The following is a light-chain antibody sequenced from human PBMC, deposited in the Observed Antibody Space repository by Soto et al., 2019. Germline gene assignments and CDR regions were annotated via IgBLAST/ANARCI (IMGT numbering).Light chain of an antibody. CDR1: QSISSW. J-gene: IGKJ1*01. V-gene: IGKV1-5*01. CDR3: QQYNSYSRT. Sequence: DIQMTQSPCTLSASAGDRVAITCPASQSISSWWAWYQQKPGKAPKLLIYDASSLESGVPSRFSGSGSGTEFTLTISSLQPDDFATYYCQQYNSYSRTFGQGTKVDIK. CDR2: DAS.